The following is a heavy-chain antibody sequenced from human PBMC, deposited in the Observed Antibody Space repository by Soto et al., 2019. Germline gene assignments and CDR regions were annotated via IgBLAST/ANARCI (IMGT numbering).Heavy chain of an antibody. CDR3: ARANTIFGATGYYYMDV. CDR1: GGSISSYY. Sequence: SETLSLTCTVSGGSISSYYWSWIRQPPGKGLEWIGYIYYSGSTNYNPSLKSRVTISVDTSKNQFSLKLSSVTAADTAVYYCARANTIFGATGYYYMDVWGKGTTVTVSS. V-gene: IGHV4-59*08. J-gene: IGHJ6*03. CDR2: IYYSGST. D-gene: IGHD3-3*01.